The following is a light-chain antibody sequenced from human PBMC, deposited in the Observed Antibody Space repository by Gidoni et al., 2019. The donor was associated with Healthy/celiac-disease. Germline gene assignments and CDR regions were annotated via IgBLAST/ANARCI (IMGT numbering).Light chain of an antibody. CDR1: QSVSSY. CDR3: QQRSNWQT. CDR2: DAS. J-gene: IGKJ1*01. V-gene: IGKV3-11*01. Sequence: EIVLTQSPATLSLSPGERATLSCMASQSVSSYLAWYQQKPGQAPRLLIYDASNRATGIPARFSGSGSGTDFTLTISSLEPEDFAVYYCQQRSNWQTFGSETKVEIK.